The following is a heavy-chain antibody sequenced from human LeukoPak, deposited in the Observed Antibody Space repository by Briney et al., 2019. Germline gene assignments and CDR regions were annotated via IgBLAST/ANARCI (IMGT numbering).Heavy chain of an antibody. J-gene: IGHJ4*02. CDR3: ARHRQWLPFDY. D-gene: IGHD6-19*01. CDR2: IYYSGST. CDR1: GGSISSSSYY. Sequence: SETLSLTCTVSGGSISSSSYYWGWIRQPPGKGLEWVGSIYYSGSTYYNPSLKSRVTISVDTSKNQFSLKLSSVTAADTAVYHCARHRQWLPFDYWGQGTLVTVSS. V-gene: IGHV4-39*01.